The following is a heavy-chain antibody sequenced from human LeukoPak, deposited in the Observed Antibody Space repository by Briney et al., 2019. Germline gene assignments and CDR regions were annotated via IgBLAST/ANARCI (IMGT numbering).Heavy chain of an antibody. Sequence: PSETLSLTCTVSGGSISSYYWSWIRPPPGKGLEWIGYIYYSGSTNYNPSLKSRVTISVDTSKNQFSLKLSSVTAADTAVYYCARDLRGFDPWGQGTLVTVSS. CDR2: IYYSGST. CDR3: ARDLRGFDP. V-gene: IGHV4-59*01. CDR1: GGSISSYY. J-gene: IGHJ5*02.